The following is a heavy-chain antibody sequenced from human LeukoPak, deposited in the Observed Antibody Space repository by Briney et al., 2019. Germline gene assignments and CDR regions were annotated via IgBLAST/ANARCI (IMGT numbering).Heavy chain of an antibody. CDR1: GYTFTSYY. V-gene: IGHV1-46*01. D-gene: IGHD6-19*01. J-gene: IGHJ4*02. Sequence: GSSVKVSCKASGYTFTSYYMHWVRQAPGQGLEWMGIINPSGGSTSYAQKFQGRVTMTRDMSTSTVYMELSSLRSEDTAVYYCARALIQQWPAGYSPNRNGFDYWGQGTLVTVSS. CDR3: ARALIQQWPAGYSPNRNGFDY. CDR2: INPSGGST.